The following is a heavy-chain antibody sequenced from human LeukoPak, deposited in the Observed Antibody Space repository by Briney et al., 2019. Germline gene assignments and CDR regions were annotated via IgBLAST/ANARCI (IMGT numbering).Heavy chain of an antibody. D-gene: IGHD4-17*01. Sequence: ASVKVSCKASGYTFTGYYMHWVRQAPGQGLEGMGWINPNSGGTNYAQKFQGRVTMTRDTSISTAYMELSRLRSDDTAVYYCAREVDYGDYIWFDPWGQGTLVTVSS. V-gene: IGHV1-2*02. CDR3: AREVDYGDYIWFDP. J-gene: IGHJ5*02. CDR1: GYTFTGYY. CDR2: INPNSGGT.